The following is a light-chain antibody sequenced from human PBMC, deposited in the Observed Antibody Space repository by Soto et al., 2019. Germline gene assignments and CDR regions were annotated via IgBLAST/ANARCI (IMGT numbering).Light chain of an antibody. V-gene: IGLV2-14*03. Sequence: QSVLTQPASVSGSPGQSITISCTGTSRDVGAYDYVSWYLQYPDKAPQLLIYYVDHRPSGVSSRFSGSQSGNTASLTISGLKAEDEGDYCCCAYADGRSYLFGTGNKVTV. CDR3: CAYADGRSYL. CDR1: SRDVGAYDY. CDR2: YVD. J-gene: IGLJ1*01.